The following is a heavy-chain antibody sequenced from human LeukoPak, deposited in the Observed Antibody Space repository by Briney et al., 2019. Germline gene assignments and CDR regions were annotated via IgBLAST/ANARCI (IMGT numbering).Heavy chain of an antibody. J-gene: IGHJ6*02. CDR3: TKDLSPQWFTDIRHYGMNV. V-gene: IGHV3-9*01. Sequence: PGGSLRLSCAASGFTFDDYSMHWVRQAPGKGLEWVAGISWHSRSIGYADSVKGRFTISRDNAKNSVSLQMNSLRTEDTALYYCTKDLSPQWFTDIRHYGMNVWGQGTTVAVSS. CDR1: GFTFDDYS. D-gene: IGHD3-22*01. CDR2: ISWHSRSI.